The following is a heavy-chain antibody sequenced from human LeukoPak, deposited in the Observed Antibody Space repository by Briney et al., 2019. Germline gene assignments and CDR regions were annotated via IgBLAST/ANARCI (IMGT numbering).Heavy chain of an antibody. D-gene: IGHD5-12*01. CDR1: GGSISSSSYY. V-gene: IGHV4-39*01. CDR2: IYYSGST. CDR3: ARHGGYSGYDYRFDY. J-gene: IGHJ4*02. Sequence: SETLSLTCTVSGGSISSSSYYWGWIRQPPGKGLEWIGSIYYSGSTYYNPSLKSRVTISVDTSKNQFSLKLSSVTAADTAVYYCARHGGYSGYDYRFDYWGQGTLVTVSS.